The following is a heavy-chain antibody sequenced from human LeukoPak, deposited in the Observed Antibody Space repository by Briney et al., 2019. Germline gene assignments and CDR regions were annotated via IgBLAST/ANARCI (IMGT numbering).Heavy chain of an antibody. CDR1: GFTFSNNA. CDR3: AELGITMIGGV. J-gene: IGHJ6*04. Sequence: GGSLRLSCAASGFTFSNNAMHWVRQAPGKGLEWVSSISGSGGSTYYADSVKGRFTISRDNSKNTLYLQMNSLRAEDTAVYYCAELGITMIGGVWGKGTTVTISS. CDR2: ISGSGGST. D-gene: IGHD3-10*02. V-gene: IGHV3-23*01.